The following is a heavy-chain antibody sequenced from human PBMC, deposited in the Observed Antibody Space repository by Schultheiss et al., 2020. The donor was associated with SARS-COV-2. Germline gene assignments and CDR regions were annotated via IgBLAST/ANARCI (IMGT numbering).Heavy chain of an antibody. D-gene: IGHD3-3*01. Sequence: SQTLSLTCTVSGGSISSYYWSWIRQPPGKGLEWIGYIYYSGSTNYNPSLKSRVTISVDTSKNQFSLNLSSVSAADTAVYFCARHARYYDFWSGEIDYWGQGTLVTVSS. V-gene: IGHV4-59*08. CDR3: ARHARYYDFWSGEIDY. J-gene: IGHJ4*02. CDR2: IYYSGST. CDR1: GGSISSYY.